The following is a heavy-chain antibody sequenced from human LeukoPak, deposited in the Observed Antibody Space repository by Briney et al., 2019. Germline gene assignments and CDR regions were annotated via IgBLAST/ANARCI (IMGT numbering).Heavy chain of an antibody. J-gene: IGHJ4*02. D-gene: IGHD3-16*01. CDR3: AGGGSPHYFDY. CDR1: GFTDSSNY. CDR2: IYSGGNT. Sequence: GGSLRLSCASSGFTDSSNYMSWVRQAPGKGLEWVSVIYSGGNTYYADSVKGRFTVSRDNSKNTLYLQMNSLRAEDTAVYYCAGGGSPHYFDYWGQGTLVTVSS. V-gene: IGHV3-53*01.